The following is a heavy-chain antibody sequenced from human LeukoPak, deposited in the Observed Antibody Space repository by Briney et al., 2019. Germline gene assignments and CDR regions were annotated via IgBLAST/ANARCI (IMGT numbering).Heavy chain of an antibody. CDR1: GFTFTDYW. CDR3: ARDGTAAGLYFDL. V-gene: IGHV3-7*01. D-gene: IGHD6-13*01. CDR2: IRQDGSEK. J-gene: IGHJ4*01. Sequence: GGSLRLSCAVSGFTFTDYWMNWVRQAPGKGLEWVASIRQDGSEKTYVDSVKGRFTISRDNTKNSLSLQVSSLRAEDTAVYYCARDGTAAGLYFDLWGQGTLVTVSS.